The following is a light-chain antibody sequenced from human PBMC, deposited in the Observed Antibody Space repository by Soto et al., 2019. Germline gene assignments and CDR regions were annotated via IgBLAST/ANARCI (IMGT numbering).Light chain of an antibody. V-gene: IGLV2-14*01. CDR1: TRDIAGYNY. CDR2: QVT. CDR3: TSFPSSTSLYA. J-gene: IGLJ1*01. Sequence: QSALTQPASVSGSLGQSITVSCTGSTRDIAGYNYISWYQQLPGKAPTLMIYQVTIRPSGISNRFSGSKSGNTASLTISGLQAEDEADYYCTSFPSSTSLYAFGTGTKV.